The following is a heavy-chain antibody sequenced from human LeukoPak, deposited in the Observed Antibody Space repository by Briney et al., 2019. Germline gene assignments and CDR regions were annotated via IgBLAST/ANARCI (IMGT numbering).Heavy chain of an antibody. Sequence: PSETLSLTCTVSSGSISSYYWRWIRQPSGKGLEWIGYIYYSGSTNYNPSLKSRVTMSVDTSKNQFSLKLSSVTAADTAVYYCARDDGYTPTTYYMDVWGKGTSVTVSS. CDR3: ARDDGYTPTTYYMDV. CDR2: IYYSGST. V-gene: IGHV4-59*12. J-gene: IGHJ6*03. D-gene: IGHD5-24*01. CDR1: SGSISSYY.